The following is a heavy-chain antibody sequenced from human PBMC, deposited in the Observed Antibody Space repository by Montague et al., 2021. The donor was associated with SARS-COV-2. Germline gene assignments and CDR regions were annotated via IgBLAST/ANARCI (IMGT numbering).Heavy chain of an antibody. CDR1: GGSITGYY. CDR2: IYDGGAV. J-gene: IGHJ3*02. D-gene: IGHD4-23*01. Sequence: SETLSLTCTVSGGSITGYYWSWLRRSPGKGLEWIAYIYDGGAVNHNPSLGSRVTISTDTSKNQLSLKVNSVTAADTAVYYCVRDHPYGGPRGAYDIWGQGTVVTVSS. V-gene: IGHV4-59*12. CDR3: VRDHPYGGPRGAYDI.